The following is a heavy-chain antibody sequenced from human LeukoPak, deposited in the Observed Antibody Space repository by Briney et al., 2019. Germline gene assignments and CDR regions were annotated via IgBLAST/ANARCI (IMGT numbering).Heavy chain of an antibody. CDR1: GYTFTSYG. Sequence: GASVKVSCKASGYTFTSYGINWVRQAPGQGLEWMGWISTYNGNTKYSQKLQGRVTMTTDTSTSTVYMELKSLRSDDTAVYYCTREGGYSSGWYDYWGQGTLVTVSS. CDR3: TREGGYSSGWYDY. J-gene: IGHJ4*02. D-gene: IGHD6-19*01. CDR2: ISTYNGNT. V-gene: IGHV1-18*01.